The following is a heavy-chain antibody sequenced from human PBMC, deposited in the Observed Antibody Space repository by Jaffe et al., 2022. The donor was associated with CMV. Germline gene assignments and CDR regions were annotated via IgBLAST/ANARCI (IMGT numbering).Heavy chain of an antibody. D-gene: IGHD1-26*01. CDR2: VYFSGST. CDR3: ARQTWPLLNLAFEY. CDR1: GASIDSNAY. V-gene: IGHV4-39*01. Sequence: QLQLQESGPGLVKPSETLSLTCSVSGASIDSNAYWGWVRQPPGKGLEWIGSVYFSGSTYHNPSLRSRVTMPVDRSKRQFSLMLTSVTAADTAVYYCARQTWPLLNLAFEYWGQGIMVTVSS. J-gene: IGHJ4*02.